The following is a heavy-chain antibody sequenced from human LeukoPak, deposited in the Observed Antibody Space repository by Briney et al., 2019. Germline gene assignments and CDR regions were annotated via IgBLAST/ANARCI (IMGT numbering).Heavy chain of an antibody. Sequence: GGSLRLSCAASGFTFSSYGMHWVRQAPGKGLEWASVIWYDGTNKYYADSVKGRFTISRDNSKNTLYLQMNSLRAEDTAVYYCARDDDYGDSYWYFDLWGRGTLVTVSS. CDR1: GFTFSSYG. CDR3: ARDDDYGDSYWYFDL. D-gene: IGHD4-17*01. J-gene: IGHJ2*01. V-gene: IGHV3-33*01. CDR2: IWYDGTNK.